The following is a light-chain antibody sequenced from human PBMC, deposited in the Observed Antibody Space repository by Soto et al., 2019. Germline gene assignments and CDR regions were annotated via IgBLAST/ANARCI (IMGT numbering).Light chain of an antibody. J-gene: IGLJ1*01. CDR2: EVS. V-gene: IGLV2-14*01. Sequence: SVLTQPASVSGAPGQTITISRTETSSDVGGYNYVSWYQQHPGKAPKLMIYEVSNRPSGVSNRFSGSKSGNTASLTISGLQAEDEADYYCSSYTSSSTLYVFGTGTKVTVL. CDR1: SSDVGGYNY. CDR3: SSYTSSSTLYV.